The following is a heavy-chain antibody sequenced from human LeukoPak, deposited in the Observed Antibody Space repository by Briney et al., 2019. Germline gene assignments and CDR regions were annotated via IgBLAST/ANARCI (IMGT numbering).Heavy chain of an antibody. V-gene: IGHV4-39*02. CDR2: IYYSGST. CDR1: GGSISSSSYY. Sequence: PLETLSLTCTVSGGSISSSSYYWGWIRQPPGKGLEWIGSIYYSGSTYYNPSLKSRVTISVDTSKNQFSLKLSSVTAADTAVYYCARDFYHGSGSSRFDPWGQGTLVTVSS. J-gene: IGHJ5*02. D-gene: IGHD3-10*01. CDR3: ARDFYHGSGSSRFDP.